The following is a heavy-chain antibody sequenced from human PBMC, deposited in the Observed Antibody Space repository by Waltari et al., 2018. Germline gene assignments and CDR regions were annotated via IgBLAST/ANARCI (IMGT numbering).Heavy chain of an antibody. J-gene: IGHJ6*02. CDR3: ARGYCSSTSCYMSHGMDV. CDR1: GGTFSSYA. D-gene: IGHD2-2*02. V-gene: IGHV1-69*01. CDR2: SIPIVGTA. Sequence: QVQLVQSGAEVKKPGSSVKVSCKASGGTFSSYAISWVRQAPGQGLEWMGGSIPIVGTANYAQKCQGRGTITADESTSTAYMELSSLRSEDTAVYYCARGYCSSTSCYMSHGMDVWGQGTTVTVSS.